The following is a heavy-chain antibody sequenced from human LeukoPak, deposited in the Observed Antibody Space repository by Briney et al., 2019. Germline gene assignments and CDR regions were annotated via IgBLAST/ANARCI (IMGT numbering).Heavy chain of an antibody. CDR3: AISTVHYYGSGTFP. J-gene: IGHJ5*02. CDR1: GGTFSSYA. D-gene: IGHD3-10*01. V-gene: IGHV1-69*05. CDR2: IIPIFGTA. Sequence: GASVKVSCKASGGTFSSYAISWVRQAPGQGLEWMGGIIPIFGTANYAQKFQGRVTITTDESTSTAYMELGSLRSEDTAVYYCAISTVHYYGSGTFPWGQGTLVTVSS.